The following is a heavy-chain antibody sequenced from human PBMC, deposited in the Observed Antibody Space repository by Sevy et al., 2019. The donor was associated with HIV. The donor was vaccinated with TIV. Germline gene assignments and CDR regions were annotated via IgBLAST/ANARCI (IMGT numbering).Heavy chain of an antibody. CDR2: FYTGSKT. CDR1: GFPVSSSY. V-gene: IGHV3-53*01. J-gene: IGHJ6*02. Sequence: GGSLRLSCAVSGFPVSSSYMNWVRQAPGKGLEGVSVFYTGSKTHYADSLKGRFTMSRDNSKNTLYLQMNGLGAEDTAVYYCARDKNAYYYGLDVWGQGTTVTVSS. CDR3: ARDKNAYYYGLDV.